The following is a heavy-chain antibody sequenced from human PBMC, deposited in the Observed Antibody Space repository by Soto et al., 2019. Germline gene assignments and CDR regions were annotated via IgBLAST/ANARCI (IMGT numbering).Heavy chain of an antibody. D-gene: IGHD2-8*01. CDR3: ASMVLASTIDYYHYTDV. V-gene: IGHV1-18*01. J-gene: IGHJ6*03. Sequence: QVQLVQSGAEVKNPGASVKVSCKASGYSFTSHGISWVRQAPGQGLEWMGWISGNSGDTNYAQKLQGRVTVTTDTSTSTAYMELRSLRSEDTAVYYCASMVLASTIDYYHYTDVWCTGTPVTGPS. CDR1: GYSFTSHG. CDR2: ISGNSGDT.